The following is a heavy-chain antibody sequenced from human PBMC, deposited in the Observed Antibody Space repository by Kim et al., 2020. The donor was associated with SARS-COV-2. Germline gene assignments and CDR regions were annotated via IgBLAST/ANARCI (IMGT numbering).Heavy chain of an antibody. D-gene: IGHD6-19*01. CDR2: IYDSGTT. CDR1: GASISSHY. V-gene: IGHV4-59*11. J-gene: IGHJ4*02. CDR3: ASEVTYFGAGTSLFDY. Sequence: SETLSLTCTVSGASISSHYWSWIRQPPGKGLEWIGYIYDSGTTKYNPSLKSRVTISVDTSKNQFSLKLSSVTAADTAVYYCASEVTYFGAGTSLFDYWGQGNLVTVSS.